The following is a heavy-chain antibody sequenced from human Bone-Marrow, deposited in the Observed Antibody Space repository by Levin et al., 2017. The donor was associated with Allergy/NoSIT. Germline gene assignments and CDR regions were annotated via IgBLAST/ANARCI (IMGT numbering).Heavy chain of an antibody. D-gene: IGHD3-3*01. CDR1: GYSFATYW. J-gene: IGHJ6*02. CDR2: IYPDDSDT. Sequence: SGESLKISCQVSGYSFATYWIAWVRQMPGKGLEWMGVIYPDDSDTRYHPSFQGQVTISADKSINTAYLQWNSLKASDTAIYYCARHSKGFLLDAYYYYGMDVWGQGTTVTVSS. CDR3: ARHSKGFLLDAYYYYGMDV. V-gene: IGHV5-51*01.